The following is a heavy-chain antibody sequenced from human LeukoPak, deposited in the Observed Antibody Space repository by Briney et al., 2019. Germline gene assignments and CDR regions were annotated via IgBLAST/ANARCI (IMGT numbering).Heavy chain of an antibody. CDR1: GFTFSTYG. V-gene: IGHV3-23*01. CDR2: ISTDAHST. CDR3: AKGHTGSFFTIDN. Sequence: GGSLRLSCVASGFTFSTYGMGWVRQAPGKGPEWVAAISTDAHSTYYADSVKGRFTISRDNSKTTLYLQMNTLRAEDTAVYYCAKGHTGSFFTIDNWGQGTLVTVSS. J-gene: IGHJ4*02. D-gene: IGHD5-12*01.